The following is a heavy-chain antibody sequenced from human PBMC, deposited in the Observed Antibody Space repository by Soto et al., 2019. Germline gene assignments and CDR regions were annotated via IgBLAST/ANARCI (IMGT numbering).Heavy chain of an antibody. CDR1: GFSFSDYS. V-gene: IGHV3-48*02. D-gene: IGHD2-21*02. CDR3: ARLPKGSLVTA. J-gene: IGHJ4*02. CDR2: ISSSSDKT. Sequence: SGGSLRLSCIASGFSFSDYSMNWVRQAPGKGLQWVSYISSSSDKTYYADSVKGRFTVSRDNAKNALFLEMNSLRDDDTATYYCARLPKGSLVTAWGQGTRVTVSS.